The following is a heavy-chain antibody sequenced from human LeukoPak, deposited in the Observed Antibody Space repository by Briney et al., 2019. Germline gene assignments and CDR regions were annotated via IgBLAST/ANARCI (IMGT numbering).Heavy chain of an antibody. D-gene: IGHD3-9*01. CDR1: GYTFTGCY. V-gene: IGHV1-2*06. J-gene: IGHJ4*02. Sequence: ASVKVSCKASGYTFTGCYMHWVRHAPGQGLEWMGRINPNSGGTNYAQKFQGRVTMTRDTSISTAYMELSRLRSDDTAVYYCHILTGYYDYWGQGTLVTVSS. CDR2: INPNSGGT. CDR3: HILTGYYDY.